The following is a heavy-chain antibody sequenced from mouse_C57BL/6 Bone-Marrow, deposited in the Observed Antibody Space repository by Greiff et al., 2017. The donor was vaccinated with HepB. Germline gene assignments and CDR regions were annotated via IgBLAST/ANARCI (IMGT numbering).Heavy chain of an antibody. D-gene: IGHD1-1*01. Sequence: VHVKQSGPELVKPGASVKISCKASGYSFTGYYMNWVKQSPEKSLEWIGEINPSTGGTTYKQKFKAKATLTVDKSSSTAYMQLKSLTSDDSAVYYCARSPLVAHFDYWGQGTTLTVSS. CDR3: ARSPLVAHFDY. CDR2: INPSTGGT. J-gene: IGHJ2*01. V-gene: IGHV1-42*01. CDR1: GYSFTGYY.